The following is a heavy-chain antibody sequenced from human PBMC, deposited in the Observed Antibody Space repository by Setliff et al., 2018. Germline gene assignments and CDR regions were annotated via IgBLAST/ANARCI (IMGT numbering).Heavy chain of an antibody. CDR1: GFTFSNYW. CDR3: AKDGDNYHDSGDYYHEFDY. D-gene: IGHD3-22*01. Sequence: GGSLRLSCAASGFTFSNYWMNWVRQAPGKGLEWVAGIKWNGGDRGYADSVRGRFTISRDNAKNSLHLQMDSLRAEDTALYYCAKDGDNYHDSGDYYHEFDYWGQGAQVTVSS. J-gene: IGHJ4*02. CDR2: IKWNGGDR. V-gene: IGHV3-20*04.